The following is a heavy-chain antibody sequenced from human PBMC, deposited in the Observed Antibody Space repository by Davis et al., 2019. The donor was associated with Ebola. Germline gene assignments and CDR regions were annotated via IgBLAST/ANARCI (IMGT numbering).Heavy chain of an antibody. CDR1: GFTFSSYG. Sequence: GESLKISCAASGFTFSSYGMHWVRQAPGKGLEWVAVISYDGSNKYYADSVKGRFTISRDNSKNTLYLQMNSLRAEDTAVYYCAKDIVVVVAASPAKKYYYYGMDVWGKGTTVTVSS. CDR2: ISYDGSNK. J-gene: IGHJ6*04. CDR3: AKDIVVVVAASPAKKYYYYGMDV. V-gene: IGHV3-30*18. D-gene: IGHD2-15*01.